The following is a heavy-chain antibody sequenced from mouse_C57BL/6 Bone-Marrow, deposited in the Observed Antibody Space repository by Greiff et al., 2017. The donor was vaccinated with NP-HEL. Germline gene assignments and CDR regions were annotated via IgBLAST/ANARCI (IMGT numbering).Heavy chain of an antibody. D-gene: IGHD2-12*01. CDR3: ARRYSGLYYYAMDY. CDR1: GFTFSDYG. CDR2: ISSGSSTI. V-gene: IGHV5-17*01. J-gene: IGHJ4*01. Sequence: EVHLVESGGGLVKPGGSLKLSCAASGFTFSDYGMHWVRQAPEKGLEWVAYISSGSSTIYYADTVKGRFTISRDNAKNTLFLQMTSLRSEDTAMYYCARRYSGLYYYAMDYWGQGTSVTVSS.